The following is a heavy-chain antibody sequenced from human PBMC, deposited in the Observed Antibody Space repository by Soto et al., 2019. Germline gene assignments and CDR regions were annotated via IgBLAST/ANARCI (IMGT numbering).Heavy chain of an antibody. D-gene: IGHD4-17*01. Sequence: SETLSLTCAVYGGSFSGYYWSWIRQPPGKGLEWIGEINHSGSTNYNPSLKSRVTISVDTSKNQFSLKLSSVTAADTAVYYCARYPAVTTRYYYYGMDVWGQGTTVTVSS. J-gene: IGHJ6*02. CDR3: ARYPAVTTRYYYYGMDV. CDR2: INHSGST. V-gene: IGHV4-34*01. CDR1: GGSFSGYY.